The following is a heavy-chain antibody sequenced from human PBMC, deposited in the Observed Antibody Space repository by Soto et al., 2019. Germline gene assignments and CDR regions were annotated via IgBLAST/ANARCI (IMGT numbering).Heavy chain of an antibody. CDR3: AKEAYNIGYDPYYYYYMDV. CDR1: GFTFSSYA. CDR2: ISGSGGST. V-gene: IGHV3-23*01. J-gene: IGHJ6*03. D-gene: IGHD5-12*01. Sequence: EVQLLESGGGLVQPGGSLRLSCAASGFTFSSYAMSWVRQAPGKGLEWVSAISGSGGSTYYADSVKGRFTISRDNSKNTLYLQLNSLRAEDTAVYYCAKEAYNIGYDPYYYYYMDVWGKGTPVTVSS.